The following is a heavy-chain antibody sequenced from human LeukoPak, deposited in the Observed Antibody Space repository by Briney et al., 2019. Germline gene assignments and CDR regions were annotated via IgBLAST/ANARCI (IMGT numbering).Heavy chain of an antibody. CDR1: GGSISSGDYY. Sequence: SQTLSLTCTVSGGSISSGDYYWSWIPQPPGKGLEWIGYIYYSGSTYYNPSLKSRVTISVDTSKNQFSLKLSSVTAADTAVYYCARNGPTFGETVYWGQGTLVTVSS. J-gene: IGHJ4*02. CDR3: ARNGPTFGETVY. V-gene: IGHV4-30-4*08. CDR2: IYYSGST. D-gene: IGHD3-10*01.